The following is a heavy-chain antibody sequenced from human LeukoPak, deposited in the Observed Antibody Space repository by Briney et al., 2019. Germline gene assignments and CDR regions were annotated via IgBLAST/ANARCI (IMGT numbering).Heavy chain of an antibody. Sequence: GESLKISCKGSGYSFTNYWIGWVRQMPGKGLEWMGIIYPGDSDTRYSPSFQGQVTISADKSISTAYLQWSSLETSDSAMYFCGRVRGSSWQNKWFDPWGQGTLVTVSS. CDR3: GRVRGSSWQNKWFDP. CDR1: GYSFTNYW. CDR2: IYPGDSDT. D-gene: IGHD6-13*01. J-gene: IGHJ5*02. V-gene: IGHV5-51*01.